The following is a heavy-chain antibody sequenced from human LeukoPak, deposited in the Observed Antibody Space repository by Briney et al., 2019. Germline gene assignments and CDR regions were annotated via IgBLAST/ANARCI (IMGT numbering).Heavy chain of an antibody. CDR1: GGSFSGYY. Sequence: PSETLSLTCAVYGGSFSGYYWSWIRQPPGKGLEWIGEINHSGSTNYNPSLKSRVTISVDTSKNQFSLKLSSVTAADTAVHYCARAPLVVKIRKGFDPWGQGTLVTVSS. CDR2: INHSGST. CDR3: ARAPLVVKIRKGFDP. J-gene: IGHJ5*02. V-gene: IGHV4-34*01. D-gene: IGHD2-21*01.